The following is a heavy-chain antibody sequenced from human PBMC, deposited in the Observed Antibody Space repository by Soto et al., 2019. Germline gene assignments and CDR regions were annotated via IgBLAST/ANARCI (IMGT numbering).Heavy chain of an antibody. Sequence: QVQLVQSGAEVKKPGASVKVSCKASGYTFTSYYMHWVRQAPGQGLEWMGIINPSGGSTSYAQKFQGRVTMTRDTSTSTVYMELSSLRSEDTAVYYCAREGITMVRGVRGWFDPWGQGTLVTVSS. CDR1: GYTFTSYY. CDR3: AREGITMVRGVRGWFDP. D-gene: IGHD3-10*01. J-gene: IGHJ5*02. V-gene: IGHV1-46*03. CDR2: INPSGGST.